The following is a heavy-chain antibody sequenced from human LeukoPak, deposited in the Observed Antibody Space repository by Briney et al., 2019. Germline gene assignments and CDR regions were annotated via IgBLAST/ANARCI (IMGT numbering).Heavy chain of an antibody. CDR3: ARDGGGGWYQEDS. CDR1: GFTFRDYW. J-gene: IGHJ4*02. CDR2: LNQDASRR. V-gene: IGHV3-7*01. Sequence: GGSLRLSCVASGFTFRDYWMSWIRQAPGKGPEWVAHLNQDASRRYYVGSVQGRFTISRDNAKNSLYLQMNSLSIEDTAVYYCARDGGGGWYQEDSWGQGTLVTVSS. D-gene: IGHD6-19*01.